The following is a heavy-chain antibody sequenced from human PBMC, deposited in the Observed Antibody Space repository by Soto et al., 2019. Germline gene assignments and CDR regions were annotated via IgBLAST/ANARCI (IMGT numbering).Heavy chain of an antibody. J-gene: IGHJ2*01. CDR1: GFTFSSYA. V-gene: IGHV3-30-3*01. D-gene: IGHD6-6*01. CDR3: ASSSTIAARRLWYFDL. Sequence: QVQLVESGGGVVQPGRSLRLSCAASGFTFSSYAIHWVRQAPGKGLEWVAVISYDGSNKYYADSVKGRFTISRDNSKNTLYLQMNSLRAEDTAVYYCASSSTIAARRLWYFDLWGRGTLVTVSS. CDR2: ISYDGSNK.